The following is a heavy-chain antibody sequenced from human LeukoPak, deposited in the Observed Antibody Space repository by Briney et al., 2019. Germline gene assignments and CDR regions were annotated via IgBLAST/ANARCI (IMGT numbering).Heavy chain of an antibody. D-gene: IGHD2-15*01. J-gene: IGHJ6*03. CDR3: ARGIYCSGGSCHYYYYYYMDV. CDR2: INPSGGST. Sequence: ASVKASCKASGYTFTSYYMHWVRQAPGQGLEWMGIINPSGGSTSYAQKFQGRVTMTRDTSTSTVYMELSSLRSEDTAVYYCARGIYCSGGSCHYYYYYYMDVWGKGTTVTISS. V-gene: IGHV1-46*01. CDR1: GYTFTSYY.